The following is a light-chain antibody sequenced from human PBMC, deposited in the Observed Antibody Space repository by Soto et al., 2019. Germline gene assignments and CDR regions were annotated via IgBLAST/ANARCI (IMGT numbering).Light chain of an antibody. Sequence: EIVVTQSPTTLYVSPGQRSTLSFMASQSVSSNLAWYKQKPGQAPRFFIYGASSRATGIPDRFSGSGSGTDFTLTISRLEPEDFAVYYCQQYGSSPITFGQGTRLEIK. CDR3: QQYGSSPIT. CDR1: QSVSSN. CDR2: GAS. J-gene: IGKJ5*01. V-gene: IGKV3-20*01.